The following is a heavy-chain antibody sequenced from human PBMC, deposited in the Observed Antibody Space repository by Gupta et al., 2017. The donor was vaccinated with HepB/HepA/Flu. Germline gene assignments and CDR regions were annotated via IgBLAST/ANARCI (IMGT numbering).Heavy chain of an antibody. CDR3: ARSSGWYEGNYYFDY. CDR1: GFPFRSYA. D-gene: IGHD6-19*01. Sequence: QVQLVDSGGGVVQPGKSLRLSWAASGFPFRSYAMHWVRQAPGKGLEWVTVISYDGSNKYYADSVKGRFTISRDNSKNTLYLQMNSLKIEDTAVYYCARSSGWYEGNYYFDYWGQGTLVTVSS. CDR2: ISYDGSNK. J-gene: IGHJ4*02. V-gene: IGHV3-30-3*01.